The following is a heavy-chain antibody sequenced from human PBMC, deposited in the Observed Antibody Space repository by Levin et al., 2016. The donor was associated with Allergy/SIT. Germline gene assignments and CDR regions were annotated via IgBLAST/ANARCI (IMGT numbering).Heavy chain of an antibody. V-gene: IGHV1-69*01. J-gene: IGHJ4*02. CDR3: AATHEQWLGT. CDR2: IIPIFGTA. Sequence: WVRQAPGQGLEWMGGIIPIFGTANYAQKFQGRVTITADESTSTAYMELSSLRSEDTAVYYCAATHEQWLGTWGQGTLVTVSS. D-gene: IGHD6-19*01.